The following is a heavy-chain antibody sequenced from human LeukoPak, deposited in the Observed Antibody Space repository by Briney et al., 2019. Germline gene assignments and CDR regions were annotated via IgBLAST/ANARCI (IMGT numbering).Heavy chain of an antibody. CDR2: INPNSGGT. J-gene: IGHJ4*01. CDR3: ANDRRMITFGGAYYFYG. D-gene: IGHD3-16*01. V-gene: IGHV1-2*02. Sequence: GASVKVSCTASGYAFTGYYMRWVRQAPGQGLEWIGWINPNSGGTNYAQKFQGRVTMTRDTSISHAYTELSRLRSDDTAVYYCANDRRMITFGGAYYFYGWGQRTPVT. CDR1: GYAFTGYY.